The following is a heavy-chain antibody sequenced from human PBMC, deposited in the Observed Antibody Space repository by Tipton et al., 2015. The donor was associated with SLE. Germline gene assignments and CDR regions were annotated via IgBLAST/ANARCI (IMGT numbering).Heavy chain of an antibody. CDR2: VYYNGAT. Sequence: TLSLTCTVSGGSISGSSYYWGWIRQPPGKGLEYIGSVYYNGATYYNPSLKSRVSISVDTSESQFSLKLGSVTAADTAVYYRARGFYYDTDGNYGAFDIWGQGTMVPVSS. CDR3: ARGFYYDTDGNYGAFDI. CDR1: GGSISGSSYY. J-gene: IGHJ3*02. D-gene: IGHD3-22*01. V-gene: IGHV4-39*07.